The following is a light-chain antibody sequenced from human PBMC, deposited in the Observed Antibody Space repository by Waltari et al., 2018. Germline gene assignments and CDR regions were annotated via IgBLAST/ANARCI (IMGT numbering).Light chain of an antibody. CDR1: TSDIGYYKY. Sequence: QSALTQPASVSGSPGQSITTSCTGTTSDIGYYKYVSWYQQHPGKAPKLIIYDVSHQPSGVSDRFSGSKSGNTASLTISGLRAEDEADYHCSSYSISSNYFVFGTGTTVTVL. J-gene: IGLJ1*01. V-gene: IGLV2-14*03. CDR3: SSYSISSNYFV. CDR2: DVS.